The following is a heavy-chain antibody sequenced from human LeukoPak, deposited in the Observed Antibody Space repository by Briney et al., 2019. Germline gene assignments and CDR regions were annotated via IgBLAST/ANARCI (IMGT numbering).Heavy chain of an antibody. CDR2: IYHSGNT. CDR1: GYSISSSYY. J-gene: IGHJ6*03. V-gene: IGHV4-38-2*02. Sequence: SETLSLTCTVSGYSISSSYYWGWIRQPPGKGLEWIGSIYHSGNTYYNPSLKSRVTMSIDTSKNQFSLKLSSVTAADTAVYYCASGAYSYYYMDVWGKGTTVTISS. D-gene: IGHD4-11*01. CDR3: ASGAYSYYYMDV.